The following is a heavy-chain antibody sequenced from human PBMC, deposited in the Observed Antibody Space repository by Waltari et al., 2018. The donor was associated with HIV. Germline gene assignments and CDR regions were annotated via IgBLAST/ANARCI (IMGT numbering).Heavy chain of an antibody. D-gene: IGHD6-13*01. CDR2: IHLSGSP. J-gene: IGHJ1*01. Sequence: QVQLQESGPGLVKPSETLSLTCAVSGYSISSGYYWGWIRQPPGKGLEWIGSIHLSGSPHYHPSLKSRVTLSVDTSTHPFSLKLSSVTAADTAVYYCARGAYSSSWAFQHWGQGTLVTVSS. V-gene: IGHV4-38-2*01. CDR3: ARGAYSSSWAFQH. CDR1: GYSISSGYY.